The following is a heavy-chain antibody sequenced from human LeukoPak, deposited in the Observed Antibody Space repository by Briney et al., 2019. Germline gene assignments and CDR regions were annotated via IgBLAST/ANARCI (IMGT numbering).Heavy chain of an antibody. CDR3: ARDKYYDFWSGYWGYYYYYMDV. V-gene: IGHV7-4-1*02. CDR2: INTNTGNP. Sequence: ASVKVSCKASGYTFTSYAMNWVRQAPGQGLEWMGWINTNTGNPTYAQGFTGRFVFSLDTSVSTAYLQISSLKAEDTAVYYCARDKYYDFWSGYWGYYYYYMDVWGKGTTVTVSS. CDR1: GYTFTSYA. D-gene: IGHD3-3*01. J-gene: IGHJ6*03.